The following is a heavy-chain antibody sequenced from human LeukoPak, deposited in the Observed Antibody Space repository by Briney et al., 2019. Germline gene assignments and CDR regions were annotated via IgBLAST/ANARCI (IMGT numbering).Heavy chain of an antibody. V-gene: IGHV3-9*01. CDR3: AKGIGSRVDAFDI. Sequence: GGSLRLSCAASGFTFDDYAMHWVRQAPGKGLEWVSGISWNSGSIGYADSVKGRFTISRDNSKNTLYLQMNSLRAEDTAVYYCAKGIGSRVDAFDIWGQGTMVTVSS. CDR1: GFTFDDYA. CDR2: ISWNSGSI. D-gene: IGHD5-12*01. J-gene: IGHJ3*02.